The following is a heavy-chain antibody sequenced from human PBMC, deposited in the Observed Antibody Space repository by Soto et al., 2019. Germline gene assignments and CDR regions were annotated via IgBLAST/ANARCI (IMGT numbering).Heavy chain of an antibody. Sequence: ASVKVSCKASGGTFSSYAISWVRQAPGQVLEWMGGIIPIFGTANYAQKFQGRVTITADESTSTAYMELSSLRSEDTAVYYCARNKFGIAAAGSYYYYGMDVWGQGTTVTVSS. D-gene: IGHD6-13*01. V-gene: IGHV1-69*13. CDR3: ARNKFGIAAAGSYYYYGMDV. CDR1: GGTFSSYA. CDR2: IIPIFGTA. J-gene: IGHJ6*02.